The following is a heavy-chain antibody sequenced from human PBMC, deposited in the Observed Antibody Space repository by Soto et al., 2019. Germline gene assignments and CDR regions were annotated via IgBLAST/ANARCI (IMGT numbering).Heavy chain of an antibody. J-gene: IGHJ4*02. CDR3: ARGGARDPSTRSYFDY. CDR1: GFTVNSNY. CDR2: IYGGGSI. V-gene: IGHV3-53*01. Sequence: EVQLVESGGGLIQPGGSLRLSCAASGFTVNSNYMSWVRQAPGKGLEWVSVIYGGGSIYYADSVKGRFTISRDNSHNTLYLQMNSLGAEDTAVYYCARGGARDPSTRSYFDYWGQGTLVTVSS.